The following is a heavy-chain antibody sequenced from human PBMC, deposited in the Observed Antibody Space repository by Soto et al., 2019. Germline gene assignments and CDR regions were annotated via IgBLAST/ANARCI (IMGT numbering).Heavy chain of an antibody. CDR1: GFTFSSYA. CDR3: ANLPVMVVAARGGY. V-gene: IGHV3-23*01. Sequence: PGGSLRLSCAASGFTFSSYAMSWVRQAPGKGLEWVSAISGSGGSTYYADSVKGRFTISRDNSKNTLYLQMNSLRAEDTAVYYCANLPVMVVAARGGYWGQGTLVTVSS. D-gene: IGHD2-15*01. CDR2: ISGSGGST. J-gene: IGHJ4*02.